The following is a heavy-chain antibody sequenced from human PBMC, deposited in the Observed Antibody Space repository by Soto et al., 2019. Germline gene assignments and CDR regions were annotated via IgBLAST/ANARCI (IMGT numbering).Heavy chain of an antibody. J-gene: IGHJ4*02. V-gene: IGHV4-59*01. CDR3: ARYRREAVAGYTLDN. CDR2: VYNSGST. Sequence: SETLSLTCTVAGGSISSNYWTWIRQPPGKGLEWIGYVYNSGSTNYNPSLKSRVTISEDTSKSQFSLKVNSMTAADTAVYYCARYRREAVAGYTLDNWGQGILVTVSS. D-gene: IGHD6-13*01. CDR1: GGSISSNY.